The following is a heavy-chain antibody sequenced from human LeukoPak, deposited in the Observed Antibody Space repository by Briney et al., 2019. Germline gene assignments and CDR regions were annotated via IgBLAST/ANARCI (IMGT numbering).Heavy chain of an antibody. CDR2: ISYDGSNK. D-gene: IGHD5-12*01. CDR1: GFTFSIYA. J-gene: IGHJ4*02. V-gene: IGHV3-30*01. CDR3: ARGVATVDY. Sequence: GGSLRLSCAASGFTFSIYAMHWDRQAPGTGLEWVAVISYDGSNKYYADSVRGRFTISRDNSKNALDLQMNSLRAEDTAVYYCARGVATVDYWGQGTLVTVSS.